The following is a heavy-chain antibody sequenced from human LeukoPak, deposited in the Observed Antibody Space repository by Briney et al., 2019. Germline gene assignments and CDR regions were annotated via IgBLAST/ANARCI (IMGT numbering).Heavy chain of an antibody. CDR1: GFTFSSYG. CDR2: ISYDGSNK. J-gene: IGHJ4*02. Sequence: GGSLRLSCAASGFTFSSYGMHWVRQAPGKGLEWVAVISYDGSNKYYADSVKGRFTISRDNSKNTLYLQMNSLRAEDTAVYYCAKGPIEADTAMVWGQGTLVTVSS. D-gene: IGHD5-18*01. V-gene: IGHV3-30*18. CDR3: AKGPIEADTAMV.